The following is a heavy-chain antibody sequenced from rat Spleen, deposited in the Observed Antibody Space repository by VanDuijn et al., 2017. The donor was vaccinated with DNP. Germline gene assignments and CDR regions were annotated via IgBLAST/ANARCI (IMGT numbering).Heavy chain of an antibody. Sequence: VQLEESGPGLMQPSETLSLTCTVSGFSLTSYHVHWVRQAPTKGLEWATSISANGDNTYYRDSVKGRFTVSRDNAKNTLYLRMNSLRSEDTAIYYCARVGSSYIVWGQGVMVTVSS. V-gene: IGHV5-19*01. CDR2: ISANGDNT. CDR3: ARVGSSYIV. CDR1: GFSLTSYH. D-gene: IGHD1-2*01. J-gene: IGHJ2*01.